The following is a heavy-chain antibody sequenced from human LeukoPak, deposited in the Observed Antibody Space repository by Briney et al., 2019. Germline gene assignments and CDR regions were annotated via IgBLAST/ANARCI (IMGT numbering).Heavy chain of an antibody. V-gene: IGHV3-11*04. J-gene: IGHJ4*02. Sequence: GGSLRLSCAASGFTFSDYYMSWIRQAPGKGLEWISYISSGGSTMYYADSVKGRFTISRDNAKNSLYLQMNSLRAEDTAVYYCARDKPRGSYYGSIFDSWGQGTLVTVSS. D-gene: IGHD1-26*01. CDR1: GFTFSDYY. CDR2: ISSGGSTM. CDR3: ARDKPRGSYYGSIFDS.